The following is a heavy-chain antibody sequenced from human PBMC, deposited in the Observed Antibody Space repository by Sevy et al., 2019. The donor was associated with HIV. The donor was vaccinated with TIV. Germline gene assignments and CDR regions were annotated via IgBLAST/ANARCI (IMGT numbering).Heavy chain of an antibody. CDR3: TTDREYGDYKGGFDY. D-gene: IGHD4-17*01. CDR2: IRSNTDGGTT. J-gene: IGHJ4*02. Sequence: GGSLRLSCAVSGFTFTNAWMGWVRQAPGKGLEWVGRIRSNTDGGTTDYAAPLKGRFTISRDDKKNTLYLQMNMLKSADTAVYYCTTDREYGDYKGGFDYWGQGTLVTVSS. V-gene: IGHV3-15*01. CDR1: GFTFTNAW.